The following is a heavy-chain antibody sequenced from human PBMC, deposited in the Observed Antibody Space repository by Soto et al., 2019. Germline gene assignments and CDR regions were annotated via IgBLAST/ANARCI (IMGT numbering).Heavy chain of an antibody. CDR1: GGTFNTYT. CDR3: ARERAVARKTSDVFDI. Sequence: QVQLVQSGAEVKKPGSSVKVSCKASGGTFNTYTISWVRQAPGQGLEWMGRIIPILGIAKYAQKFQGRVTITADKSTSTAYMELCSLRSEDTTVYYCARERAVARKTSDVFDIWGQGTMVTVSS. J-gene: IGHJ3*02. V-gene: IGHV1-69*02. D-gene: IGHD6-19*01. CDR2: IIPILGIA.